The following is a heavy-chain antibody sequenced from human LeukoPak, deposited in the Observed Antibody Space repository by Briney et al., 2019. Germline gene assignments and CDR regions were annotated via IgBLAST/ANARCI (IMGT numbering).Heavy chain of an antibody. V-gene: IGHV3-23*01. CDR1: GSTFSHYG. Sequence: PGGTLTLYCAAYGSTFSHYGMNWHPQAPGKGLEWCSGISGSGGITYYADSVKGRFTISRDNSKNTMFLETISLTADDTAVYYCAKDSGWLWYEDWSQGSRVTVSS. CDR2: ISGSGGIT. CDR3: AKDSGWLWYED. J-gene: IGHJ4*02. D-gene: IGHD5-18*01.